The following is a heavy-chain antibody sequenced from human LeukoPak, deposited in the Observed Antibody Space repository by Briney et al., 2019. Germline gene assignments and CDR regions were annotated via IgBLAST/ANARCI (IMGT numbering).Heavy chain of an antibody. J-gene: IGHJ4*02. D-gene: IGHD4-17*01. Sequence: SETLSLTCTVSGCSISSYYWSWIRRPAGKGLEWIGRIQTSGRVNYNPSLKSRVTVYLDTPKNLVSLQLTSVTAADTAVYSCARDRGNGDYGDYFDSWGQGTQVTVSS. CDR1: GCSISSYY. CDR2: IQTSGRV. V-gene: IGHV4-4*07. CDR3: ARDRGNGDYGDYFDS.